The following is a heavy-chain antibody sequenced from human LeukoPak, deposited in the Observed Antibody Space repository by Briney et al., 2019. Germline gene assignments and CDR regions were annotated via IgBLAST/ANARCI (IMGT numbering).Heavy chain of an antibody. J-gene: IGHJ4*02. Sequence: PSETLSLTCTVSGYSISSGYYWGWIRQPPGKGLEWIGSIYHSGSTYYNPSLKSRVTISVDTSKNQFSLKLSSVTAADTAVYYCARAAITHHDYWGQGTLVTVSS. CDR2: IYHSGST. CDR3: ARAAITHHDY. CDR1: GYSISSGYY. D-gene: IGHD3-16*01. V-gene: IGHV4-38-2*02.